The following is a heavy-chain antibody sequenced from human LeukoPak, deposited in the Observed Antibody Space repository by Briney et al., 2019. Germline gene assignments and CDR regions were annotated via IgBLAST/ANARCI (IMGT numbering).Heavy chain of an antibody. J-gene: IGHJ5*02. D-gene: IGHD2-2*02. CDR1: GYTFTSYG. CDR2: ISAYNGNT. V-gene: IGHV1-18*01. CDR3: ARDFIVVVPAAIPWFDP. Sequence: GASVKVSCKASGYTFTSYGISWVRQAPGQGLEWMGWISAYNGNTNYAQKLQGRVTMTTDTSTSTAYMELRSLRSDDTAVYYCARDFIVVVPAAIPWFDPWGQGTLVTVSS.